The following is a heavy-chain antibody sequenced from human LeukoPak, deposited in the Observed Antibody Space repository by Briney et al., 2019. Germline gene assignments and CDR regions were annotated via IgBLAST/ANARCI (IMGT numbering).Heavy chain of an antibody. J-gene: IGHJ3*02. V-gene: IGHV3-21*01. D-gene: IGHD5-12*01. CDR1: AFTFTNYH. Sequence: GGSLRLSCAASAFTFTNYHMDWVRQAPGKGLEWVSFLSSSSDYISYADSVKGRFTISRDNAKNSLFLQMNSLRAEDTAIYYCAKRKYSDSDLRAFDIWGQGTMVTVSS. CDR2: LSSSSDYI. CDR3: AKRKYSDSDLRAFDI.